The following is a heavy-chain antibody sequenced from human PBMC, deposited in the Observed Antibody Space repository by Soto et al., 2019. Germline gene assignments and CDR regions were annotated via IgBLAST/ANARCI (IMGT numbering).Heavy chain of an antibody. Sequence: ASVKVSCKASGYTFTSYAMHWVRQAPGQRLEWMGWINAGNGNTKYSQKFQGRVTITRDTSASTAYMGLSSLRSEDTAVYYCARGGRGYSYGYSSLXPTLGRVQNYYYYGMDVWGQGTTVTVSS. D-gene: IGHD5-18*01. V-gene: IGHV1-3*01. CDR2: INAGNGNT. CDR3: ARGGRGYSYGYSSLXPTLGRVQNYYYYGMDV. CDR1: GYTFTSYA. J-gene: IGHJ6*02.